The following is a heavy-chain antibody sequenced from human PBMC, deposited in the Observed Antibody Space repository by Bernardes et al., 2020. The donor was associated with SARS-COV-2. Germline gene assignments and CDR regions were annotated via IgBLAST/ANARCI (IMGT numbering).Heavy chain of an antibody. D-gene: IGHD6-19*01. CDR3: ARIDEVTGRDY. CDR2: TSRDGIDK. J-gene: IGHJ4*02. V-gene: IGHV3-30*03. CDR1: GFTFSAYT. Sequence: GGSLRLSCAASGFTFSAYTMHWVRQAPGKGLEWVAVTSRDGIDKYYADSVKGRVTVSRDNAGNTLFLQMNSLRAEDTAVYYCARIDEVTGRDYWGQGTLVTVSS.